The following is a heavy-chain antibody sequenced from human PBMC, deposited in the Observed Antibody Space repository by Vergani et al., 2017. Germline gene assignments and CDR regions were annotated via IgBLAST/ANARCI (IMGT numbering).Heavy chain of an antibody. CDR3: HLRATHNRPRISYYCYMDV. D-gene: IGHD1-14*01. CDR2: IYPGDSDT. Sequence: EVQLVQSGAEVKTPGESLKISCKGSGYSFTSYWIGWVRQMPGKGLEWMGIIYPGDSDTRYSPSFPGQVTISADKSISTAYLQWSSLKASYTAMHYCHLRATHNRPRISYYCYMDVGGKGTTVTVSS. V-gene: IGHV5-51*01. CDR1: GYSFTSYW. J-gene: IGHJ6*03.